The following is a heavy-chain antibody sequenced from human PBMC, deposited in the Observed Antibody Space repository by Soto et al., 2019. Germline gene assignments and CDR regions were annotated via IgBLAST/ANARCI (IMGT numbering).Heavy chain of an antibody. CDR1: GYRFTTYY. V-gene: IGHV1-46*01. Sequence: ASVKVSCKAFGYRFTTYYMHWVRHAPGQGLEWMGIINPNGGSRSDARNFQGRGTMTSDRSTSIGYMALSSLTSEDTAVYFCARGEKTAGSGGMDVWSQGTTVTV. J-gene: IGHJ6*02. CDR3: ARGEKTAGSGGMDV. CDR2: INPNGGSR. D-gene: IGHD3-16*01.